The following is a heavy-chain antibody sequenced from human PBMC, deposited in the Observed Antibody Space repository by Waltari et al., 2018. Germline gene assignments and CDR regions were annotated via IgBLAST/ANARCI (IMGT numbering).Heavy chain of an antibody. J-gene: IGHJ4*02. V-gene: IGHV3-9*01. CDR2: ISWNSGSI. D-gene: IGHD6-13*01. Sequence: DVQMVESGGGLVQPGRSLRLSCAASGFTFDDYAMHWVRQAPGKGLEWVSGISWNSGSIGYADSVKGRFTISRDNAKNSLYLQMNSLRAEDTALYYCAKDKQGLVGWGQGTLVTVSS. CDR3: AKDKQGLVG. CDR1: GFTFDDYA.